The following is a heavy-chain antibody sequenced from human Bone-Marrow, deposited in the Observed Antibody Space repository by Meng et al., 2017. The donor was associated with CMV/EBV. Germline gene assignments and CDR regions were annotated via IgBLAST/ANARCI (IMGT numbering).Heavy chain of an antibody. J-gene: IGHJ6*02. Sequence: LSLTCAASGFTFSTYAIHWVRQAPGKGLEWVAVISYDGSKKYYADSVKGRFTSSRDSSKNTLYLQMNSLRPEDTAVYYCARADCGTTSCPPYYYLMDVWGQGTTVTVSS. V-gene: IGHV3-30*01. CDR2: ISYDGSKK. CDR3: ARADCGTTSCPPYYYLMDV. D-gene: IGHD2-2*01. CDR1: GFTFSTYA.